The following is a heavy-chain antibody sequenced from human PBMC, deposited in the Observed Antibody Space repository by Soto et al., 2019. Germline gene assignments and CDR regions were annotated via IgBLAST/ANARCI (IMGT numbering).Heavy chain of an antibody. CDR1: GFTFINYG. V-gene: IGHV3-33*01. J-gene: IGHJ4*02. CDR2: IWYDGSNI. Sequence: GGSLRLSCAASGFTFINYGFHWVRQAPGKGLEWVAVIWYDGSNINYEDSVEGRFTISRDNSKNTLYLQMNSLRVEDTAVYYCARDGADTYLPDYWGQGTLVTVSS. CDR3: ARDGADTYLPDY. D-gene: IGHD6-19*01.